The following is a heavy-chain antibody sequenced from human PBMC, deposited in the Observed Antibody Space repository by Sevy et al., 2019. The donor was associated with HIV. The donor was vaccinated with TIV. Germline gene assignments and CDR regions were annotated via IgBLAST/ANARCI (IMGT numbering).Heavy chain of an antibody. J-gene: IGHJ5*02. CDR1: GFTFSSYS. Sequence: GGSLRFSCAASGFTFSSYSMIWVRQAPGKGLEWISYISGGSVTIYYADSVKGRFTISRDNAKKSVYLEMNSLRVEDTAVYYCARDWWDSYGYHWLDPWGQGTLVTVSS. V-gene: IGHV3-48*01. CDR3: ARDWWDSYGYHWLDP. CDR2: ISGGSVTI. D-gene: IGHD5-18*01.